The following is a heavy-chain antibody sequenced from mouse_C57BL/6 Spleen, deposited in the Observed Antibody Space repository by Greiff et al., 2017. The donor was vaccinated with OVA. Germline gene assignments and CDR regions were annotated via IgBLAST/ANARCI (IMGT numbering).Heavy chain of an antibody. Sequence: QVQLQQSGPELVKPGASVKISCKASGYAFSSSWMNWVKQRPGKGLEWIGRIYPGDGDTNYNGKFKGKATLTADKPSSTAYMQLSSLTSEDSAVYFCYFPLDYWGQGTTLTVSS. CDR1: GYAFSSSW. J-gene: IGHJ2*01. CDR3: YFPLDY. CDR2: IYPGDGDT. V-gene: IGHV1-82*01.